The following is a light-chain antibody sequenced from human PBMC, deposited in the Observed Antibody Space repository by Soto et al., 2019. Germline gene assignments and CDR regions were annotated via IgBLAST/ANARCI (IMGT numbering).Light chain of an antibody. J-gene: IGKJ1*01. CDR2: GAS. Sequence: EIVLTQSPGTLSLSPGERATLSCRTSQSVRSIHLAWYQQKSGQAPRLLIYGASNRATGIPARFSGGGSGTDFTLTISRLEPEDFAVYYCQQFGSSPRTFGQGTKVDIK. CDR3: QQFGSSPRT. V-gene: IGKV3-20*01. CDR1: QSVRSIH.